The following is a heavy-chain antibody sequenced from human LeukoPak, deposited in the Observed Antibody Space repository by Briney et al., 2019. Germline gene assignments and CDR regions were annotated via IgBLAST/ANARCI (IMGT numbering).Heavy chain of an antibody. CDR2: ISAYNGNT. J-gene: IGHJ4*02. D-gene: IGHD3-10*01. Sequence: GASVKVSCKASGYTFTSYGISWVRQAPGQGLEWMGWISAYNGNTNYAQKLQGRVTMTTDTSTSTAYMELSRLRSDDTAVYYCARAGVYGSGRRNGGYYFDYWGQGTLVTVSS. V-gene: IGHV1-18*01. CDR1: GYTFTSYG. CDR3: ARAGVYGSGRRNGGYYFDY.